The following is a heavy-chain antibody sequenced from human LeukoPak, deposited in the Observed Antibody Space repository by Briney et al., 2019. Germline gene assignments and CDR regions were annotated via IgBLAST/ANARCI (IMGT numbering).Heavy chain of an antibody. V-gene: IGHV4-31*03. CDR2: IYYSGST. D-gene: IGHD3-16*01. CDR1: DGSISSGGYY. Sequence: SETLSLTCTVSDGSISSGGYYWSWIRQHPGKGLEWIGYIYYSGSTSYNPSLKSRVTISVDTSKNQFSLKLSSVTAADTAVYYCARGGYYFSYGMDVWGQGTTITVSS. CDR3: ARGGYYFSYGMDV. J-gene: IGHJ6*02.